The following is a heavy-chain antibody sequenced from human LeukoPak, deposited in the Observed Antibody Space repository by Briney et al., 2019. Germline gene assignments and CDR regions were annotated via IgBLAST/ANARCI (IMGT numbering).Heavy chain of an antibody. CDR2: IGAYNGNT. Sequence: ASVKVSCKASGYTFTSYGISWVRQAPGQGLEWMGWIGAYNGNTNSAQKLQGRVTMTTDTSTSTAYMELRSLRSDDTAVYYCAREQGGYSYGYLPTPPDYWGQGTLVTVSS. CDR1: GYTFTSYG. J-gene: IGHJ4*02. V-gene: IGHV1-18*01. D-gene: IGHD5-18*01. CDR3: AREQGGYSYGYLPTPPDY.